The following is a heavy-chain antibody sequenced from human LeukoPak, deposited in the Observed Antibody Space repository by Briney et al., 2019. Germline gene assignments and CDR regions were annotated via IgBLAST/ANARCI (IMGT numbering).Heavy chain of an antibody. Sequence: ASVKVSCKASGYTFTSYGLSWVRQAPGQGLEWMGWISAYNGNTNYAQKFQGRVTMTTDTSTSTAYMELRSLRSDDTAVYYCARGPQTVTRYPNYDYWGQGTLVTVSS. CDR3: ARGPQTVTRYPNYDY. J-gene: IGHJ4*02. CDR2: ISAYNGNT. CDR1: GYTFTSYG. D-gene: IGHD4-17*01. V-gene: IGHV1-18*01.